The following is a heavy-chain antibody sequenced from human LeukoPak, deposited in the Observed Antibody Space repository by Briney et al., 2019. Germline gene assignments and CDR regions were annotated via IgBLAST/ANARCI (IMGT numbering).Heavy chain of an antibody. V-gene: IGHV4-39*07. J-gene: IGHJ4*02. Sequence: SETLSLTCTVSGGSISSSSYYWGWIRQPPGKGLEWIGEINHSGSTNYNPSLKSRVTISVDTSKNQFSLKLSSVTAADTAVYYCARGGVKDSTSYWGQGTLVTVSS. CDR2: INHSGST. CDR1: GGSISSSSYY. D-gene: IGHD2-2*01. CDR3: ARGGVKDSTSY.